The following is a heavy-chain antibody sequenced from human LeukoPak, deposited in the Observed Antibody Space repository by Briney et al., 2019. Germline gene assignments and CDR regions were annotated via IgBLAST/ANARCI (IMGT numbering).Heavy chain of an antibody. V-gene: IGHV3-21*01. J-gene: IGHJ4*02. Sequence: TGGSLRLSCAASGFTFSSYSMNWVRQAPGKGLEWVSSISSSSSYIYYADSVKGRFTISRDNAKNSLYLQMNSLRAEDTAVYYCARDVEVNKWELYQIDYWGQGTLVTVSS. D-gene: IGHD1-26*01. CDR1: GFTFSSYS. CDR2: ISSSSSYI. CDR3: ARDVEVNKWELYQIDY.